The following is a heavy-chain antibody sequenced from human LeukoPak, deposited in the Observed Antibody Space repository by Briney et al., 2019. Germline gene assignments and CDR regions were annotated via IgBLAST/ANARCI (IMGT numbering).Heavy chain of an antibody. D-gene: IGHD1-26*01. J-gene: IGHJ4*02. V-gene: IGHV4-34*01. CDR2: INHSGST. Sequence: PSETLSLTCAVYGGSFSGYYWSWIRQPPGKGLEWIGEINHSGSTNYNPSLKSRVTISVDTSKNQFSLKLSSVTAADTAVYYCARGSTTAVTLSGFDYWGQGTLVTVSS. CDR1: GGSFSGYY. CDR3: ARGSTTAVTLSGFDY.